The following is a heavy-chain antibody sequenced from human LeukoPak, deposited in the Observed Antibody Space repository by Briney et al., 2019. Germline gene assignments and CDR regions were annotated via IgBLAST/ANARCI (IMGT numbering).Heavy chain of an antibody. Sequence: GGSLRLSCAASGFTVITNFMSWVRQAPGKGLDYVSLIYSGGNTYSADSVKGRFTISRDNSKNTLYLQMNSLRAEDTAVYYCASGSTSDYWGQGTLVTVSS. V-gene: IGHV3-53*01. D-gene: IGHD1-26*01. CDR2: IYSGGNT. J-gene: IGHJ4*02. CDR1: GFTVITNF. CDR3: ASGSTSDY.